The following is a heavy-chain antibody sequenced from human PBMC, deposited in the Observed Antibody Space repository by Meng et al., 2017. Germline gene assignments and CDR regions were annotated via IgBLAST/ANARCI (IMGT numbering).Heavy chain of an antibody. Sequence: QLQLQLAGPGLVKPSQTLSLICAISGDSVSSNSAAWNWIRQSPSRGLEWLGRAYYRSKWYHDYAESVKSRISIDPDTSKNQFSLQLRSVTPEDSAVYYCARGSYSFDSWGQRTLVTVSS. J-gene: IGHJ4*02. CDR1: GDSVSSNSAA. V-gene: IGHV6-1*01. D-gene: IGHD1-26*01. CDR3: ARGSYSFDS. CDR2: AYYRSKWYH.